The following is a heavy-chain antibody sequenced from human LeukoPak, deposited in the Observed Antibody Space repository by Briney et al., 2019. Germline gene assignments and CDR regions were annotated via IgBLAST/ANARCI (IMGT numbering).Heavy chain of an antibody. CDR3: ARGDVDTAMVTHRAYYYYYGMDV. CDR1: GYTFTSYY. J-gene: IGHJ6*02. Sequence: ASVKVSCKASGYTFTSYYMHWVRQAPGQGLEWMGIINPSGGSTSYAQKFQGRVTMTRDTSTSTVYMELSSLRSEDTAVYYCARGDVDTAMVTHRAYYYYYGMDVWGQGTTVTVSS. CDR2: INPSGGST. V-gene: IGHV1-46*01. D-gene: IGHD5-18*01.